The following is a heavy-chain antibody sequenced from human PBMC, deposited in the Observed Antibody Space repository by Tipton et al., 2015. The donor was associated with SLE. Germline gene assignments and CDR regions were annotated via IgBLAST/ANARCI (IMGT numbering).Heavy chain of an antibody. Sequence: TLSLTCTVSGGSISGSSYYWGWIRQPPGKGLEWIGEINHSGSTNYTPSLKSRVTISVDTSKNQFSLRLMSLTAADTAVYYCARARSEDTFWSDYSYYYYYMDVWGRGTTVTVSS. V-gene: IGHV4-39*07. CDR2: INHSGST. J-gene: IGHJ6*03. CDR3: ARARSEDTFWSDYSYYYYYMDV. CDR1: GGSISGSSYY. D-gene: IGHD3-3*01.